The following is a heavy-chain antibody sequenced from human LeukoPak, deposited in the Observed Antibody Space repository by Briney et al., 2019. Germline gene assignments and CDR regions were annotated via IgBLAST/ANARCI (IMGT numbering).Heavy chain of an antibody. D-gene: IGHD3-9*01. Sequence: ASVKVSCKASGYTFTSYGISWVRQAPGQGLEWMGWISAYNGNTNYAQKLQGRVTMTTDTSTSTAYMEQRSLRADDTAVYYCAREGGGDILTGYYYFDYWGQGTLVTVSS. CDR2: ISAYNGNT. CDR3: AREGGGDILTGYYYFDY. V-gene: IGHV1-18*01. CDR1: GYTFTSYG. J-gene: IGHJ4*02.